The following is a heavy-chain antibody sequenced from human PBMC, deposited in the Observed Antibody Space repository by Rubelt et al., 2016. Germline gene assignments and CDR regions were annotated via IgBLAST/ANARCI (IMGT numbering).Heavy chain of an antibody. D-gene: IGHD1-26*01. J-gene: IGHJ4*02. CDR3: AAAYSGSYFPFDF. CDR2: ISGSGGST. CDR1: GFTFSSYA. V-gene: IGHV3-23*04. Sequence: EVQLVESGGGLVQPGGSLRLSCAASGFTFSSYAMSWVRQAPGKGLEWVSAISGSGGSTYYADSVKGRFTISRDNSKNTLYLQMDSLRAEDTALYYCAAAYSGSYFPFDFWGQGALVTVSS.